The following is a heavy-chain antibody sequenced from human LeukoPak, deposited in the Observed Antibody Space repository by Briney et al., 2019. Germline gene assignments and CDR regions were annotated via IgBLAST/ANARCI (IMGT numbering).Heavy chain of an antibody. Sequence: VASVKVSCKASGGTFSSYAISWVRQAPGQGLEWMGGIIPIFGTANYAQKLQGRVTITADGSTSTAYMELSSLRAEDTAVYYCARDRYCSGGSCYDAFDIWGQGTMVTVSS. CDR2: IIPIFGTA. D-gene: IGHD2-15*01. CDR1: GGTFSSYA. V-gene: IGHV1-69*01. J-gene: IGHJ3*02. CDR3: ARDRYCSGGSCYDAFDI.